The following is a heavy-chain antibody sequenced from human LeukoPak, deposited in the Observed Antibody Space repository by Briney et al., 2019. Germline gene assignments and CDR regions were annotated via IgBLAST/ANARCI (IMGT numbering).Heavy chain of an antibody. J-gene: IGHJ4*02. CDR3: ATNTIFGVVTFDY. D-gene: IGHD3-3*01. CDR1: GNSISSSTYY. Sequence: SETLSLTCTVSGNSISSSTYYWGWIRQPPGKGLEWIGSIYYSGSTYYNPSLKSRVTISVDTSKNQFSLKLSSVTAADTAVYYCATNTIFGVVTFDYWGQGTLVTVSS. CDR2: IYYSGST. V-gene: IGHV4-39*01.